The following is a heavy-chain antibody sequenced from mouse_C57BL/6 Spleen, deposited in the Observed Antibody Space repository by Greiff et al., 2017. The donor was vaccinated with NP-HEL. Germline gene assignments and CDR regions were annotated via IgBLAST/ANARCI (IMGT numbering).Heavy chain of an antibody. V-gene: IGHV1-59*01. CDR1: GYTFTSYW. J-gene: IGHJ1*03. D-gene: IGHD5-5*01. CDR2: IDPSDSYT. CDR3: ARPLPNWYFDV. Sequence: QVQLQQPGAELVRPGTSVKLSCKASGYTFTSYWMHWVKQRPGQGLAWIGVIDPSDSYTNYNQKFKGKATLTVDTSSSTAYMQLSSLTSEDSAVYYCARPLPNWYFDVWGTGTTVTVSS.